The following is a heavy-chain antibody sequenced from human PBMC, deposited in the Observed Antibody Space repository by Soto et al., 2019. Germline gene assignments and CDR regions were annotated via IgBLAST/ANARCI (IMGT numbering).Heavy chain of an antibody. D-gene: IGHD2-2*01. V-gene: IGHV6-1*01. J-gene: IGHJ4*02. Sequence: SQTLSLTCAISGDSVSSNSAAWNWIRQSPSRGLEWLGRTYYRSKWYNDYAVSVKSRITINPDTSKNQFSLQLNSVTPEDTAVYYCARVRSVGYCSSTICAFLDYYFDYWGQGTLVTVSS. CDR3: ARVRSVGYCSSTICAFLDYYFDY. CDR2: TYYRSKWYN. CDR1: GDSVSSNSAA.